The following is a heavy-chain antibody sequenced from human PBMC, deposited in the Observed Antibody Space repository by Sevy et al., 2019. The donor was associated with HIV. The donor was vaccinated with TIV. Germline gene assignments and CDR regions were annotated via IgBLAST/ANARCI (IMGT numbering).Heavy chain of an antibody. CDR1: GGSISRSNYY. V-gene: IGHV4-39*01. CDR2: SYYSGST. CDR3: ARVTWYTSGWYWFEP. J-gene: IGHJ5*02. Sequence: SETLSLTCTVSGGSISRSNYYWGWIRQPPGKGLEWIGSSYYSGSTYYKPSLKSRVTISVDTSKNQFSLKLSFVTAADTAVYYCARVTWYTSGWYWFEPWGQGTLVTVSS. D-gene: IGHD6-19*01.